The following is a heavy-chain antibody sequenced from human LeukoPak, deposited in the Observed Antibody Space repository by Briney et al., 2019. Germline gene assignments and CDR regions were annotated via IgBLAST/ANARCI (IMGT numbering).Heavy chain of an antibody. CDR3: ARHFHSAWFGS. CDR2: IYPGGSNG. D-gene: IGHD5-18*01. CDR1: GLDFPASG. Sequence: PGEPLKFSLKGFGLDFPASGFPWWPQLPGKALNWMGNIYPGGSNGRYSPSFQGQVTMSADKSITTVYLQWSSLKASDTAMYYCARHFHSAWFGSWGQGSLVTVSS. V-gene: IGHV5-51*01. J-gene: IGHJ5*01.